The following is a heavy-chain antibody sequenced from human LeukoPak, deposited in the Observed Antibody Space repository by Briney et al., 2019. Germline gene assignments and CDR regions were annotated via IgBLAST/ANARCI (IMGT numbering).Heavy chain of an antibody. CDR1: GFTFSSYA. CDR2: ISGSGGST. Sequence: GGSLRLSCAASGFTFSSYAMSWVRQAPGKGLEWVSAISGSGGSTYYADSVKGRFTISRDNSKNTLYLQMNSLRAEDTAVYYCAKDMAVAGAWSPFLYLVDYWRQGTLVTVST. D-gene: IGHD6-19*01. CDR3: AKDMAVAGAWSPFLYLVDY. J-gene: IGHJ4*02. V-gene: IGHV3-23*01.